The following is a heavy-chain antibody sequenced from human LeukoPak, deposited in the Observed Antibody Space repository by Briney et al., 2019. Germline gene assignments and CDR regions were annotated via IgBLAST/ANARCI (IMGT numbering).Heavy chain of an antibody. CDR2: INPSGGST. Sequence: GASVKVSCKASGYTFTGYYIHWVRQAPGQGLEWMGFINPSGGSTSYAQKFQGRVTMTRDTSTSTVYMELSSLRSEDTAMYFCARNVGSGLDYWGQGTLVTVSS. V-gene: IGHV1-46*01. CDR1: GYTFTGYY. D-gene: IGHD1-1*01. CDR3: ARNVGSGLDY. J-gene: IGHJ4*02.